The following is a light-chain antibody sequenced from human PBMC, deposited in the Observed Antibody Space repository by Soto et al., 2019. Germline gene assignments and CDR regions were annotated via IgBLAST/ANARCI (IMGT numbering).Light chain of an antibody. CDR3: QQRDKWPRT. Sequence: EIVMTQSPATLSVSPGERATLSCRASQSISSNLAWYQQKPGQAPRLLIYGASNRATGIPARFSGSGSGTDFTLTISSLEPEDFAIYYCQQRDKWPRTFGQGTKVDIK. CDR1: QSISSN. V-gene: IGKV3-11*01. J-gene: IGKJ1*01. CDR2: GAS.